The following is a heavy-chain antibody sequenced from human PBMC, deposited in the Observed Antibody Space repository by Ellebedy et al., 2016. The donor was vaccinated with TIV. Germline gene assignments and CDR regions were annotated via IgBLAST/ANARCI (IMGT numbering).Heavy chain of an antibody. CDR2: IIPIFGTA. V-gene: IGHV1-69*13. D-gene: IGHD3-22*01. CDR3: ATSGYTMIVVGYYFDY. J-gene: IGHJ4*02. Sequence: AASVKVSCKASGGTFSSYAISWVRQAPGQGLEWMGGIIPIFGTANYAQKFQGRVTITADESTSTAYMELSSLRSEDTAVYYCATSGYTMIVVGYYFDYWGQGTLVTVSS. CDR1: GGTFSSYA.